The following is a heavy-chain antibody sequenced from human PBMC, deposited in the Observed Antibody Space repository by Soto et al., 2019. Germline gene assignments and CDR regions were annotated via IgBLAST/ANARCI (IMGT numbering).Heavy chain of an antibody. CDR1: GGSFGSSA. CDR2: IIPVFDKA. J-gene: IGHJ3*01. D-gene: IGHD3-16*01. CDR3: ARLRRDWGDAFDL. Sequence: QVQLVQSGADVKKPGSSVKVSCKTSGGSFGSSAISWVRQAPAQGLEWMGEIIPVFDKANYAQNFQGRLTITADGLTGTVFMELSSLRSEDTAVYFCARLRRDWGDAFDLWGLGTFVTVSS. V-gene: IGHV1-69*01.